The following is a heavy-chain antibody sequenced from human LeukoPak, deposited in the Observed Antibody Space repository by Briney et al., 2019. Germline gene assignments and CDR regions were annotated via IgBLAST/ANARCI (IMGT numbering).Heavy chain of an antibody. D-gene: IGHD2-2*02. CDR2: ISGSGGST. Sequence: QAGGSLRLSCAASGFTFSSYAMSWVRQAPGKGLEWVSAISGSGGSTYYADSVKGRFTISRDNSKNTLYLQMNSLRAEDTAVYYCAKFFLVEYQPLLYPALDYWGQGTLVTVSS. V-gene: IGHV3-23*01. J-gene: IGHJ4*02. CDR3: AKFFLVEYQPLLYPALDY. CDR1: GFTFSSYA.